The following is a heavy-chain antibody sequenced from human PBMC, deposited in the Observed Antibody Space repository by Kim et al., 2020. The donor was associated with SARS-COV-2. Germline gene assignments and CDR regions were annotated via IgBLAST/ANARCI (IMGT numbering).Heavy chain of an antibody. CDR2: ISGSGGST. D-gene: IGHD3-10*01. Sequence: GGSLRLSCAASGFTFSSYAMSWVRQAPGKGLEWVSAISGSGGSTYYADSVKGRFTISRDNSKNTLYLQMNSLRAEDTAVYYCAKDRLSKYGSGQGGIDYWGQGTLVTVSS. CDR1: GFTFSSYA. CDR3: AKDRLSKYGSGQGGIDY. V-gene: IGHV3-23*01. J-gene: IGHJ4*02.